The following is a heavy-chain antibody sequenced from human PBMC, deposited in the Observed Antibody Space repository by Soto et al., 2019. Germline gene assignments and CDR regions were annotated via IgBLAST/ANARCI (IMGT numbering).Heavy chain of an antibody. CDR3: ASSSLGYCSGGSCYYWFDP. Sequence: PSETLSLTCAVSGGSISSSSWWSWVRQPPGKGLEWIGEIYHSVSTNYNPSLKSRVTISVDKSKNQFSLKLSSVTAADTAVYYCASSSLGYCSGGSCYYWFDPWGQGTLVTVYS. D-gene: IGHD2-15*01. CDR2: IYHSVST. V-gene: IGHV4-4*02. CDR1: GGSISSSSW. J-gene: IGHJ5*02.